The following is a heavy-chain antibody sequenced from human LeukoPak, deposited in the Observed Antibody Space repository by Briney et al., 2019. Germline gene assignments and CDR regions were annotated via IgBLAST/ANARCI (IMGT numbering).Heavy chain of an antibody. CDR2: INHSGST. CDR1: GGSFSGYY. J-gene: IGHJ4*02. V-gene: IGHV4-34*01. Sequence: SETLSLTCAVYGGSFSGYYWSWIRQPPGKGLEWIGEINHSGSTNYNPSLKSRVTISVDTSKNQFSLKLSSVTAADTAVYYCAKFSAGGYSSSSPLDYWGRGTRVTFSS. D-gene: IGHD6-6*01. CDR3: AKFSAGGYSSSSPLDY.